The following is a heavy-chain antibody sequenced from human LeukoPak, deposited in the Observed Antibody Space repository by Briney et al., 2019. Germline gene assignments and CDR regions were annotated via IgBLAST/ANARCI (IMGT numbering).Heavy chain of an antibody. CDR3: TTRACHAGGCSSSFYYYYGLHF. V-gene: IGHV1-69*13. J-gene: IGHJ6*02. D-gene: IGHD3-16*01. CDR2: IIPIFGTA. Sequence: SVKVSCTASGNSISNYAVSWVRQAPGQGFEWMGGIIPIFGTADYAQKFQGRVTITADQSTSTTYMALSSPKSEDTATYYCTTRACHAGGCSSSFYYYYGLHFWGQGTTVSVSS. CDR1: GNSISNYA.